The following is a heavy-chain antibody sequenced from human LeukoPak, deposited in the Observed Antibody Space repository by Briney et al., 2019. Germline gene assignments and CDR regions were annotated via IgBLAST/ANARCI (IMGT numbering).Heavy chain of an antibody. D-gene: IGHD2-21*02. CDR2: IYPGDSDT. CDR1: GYSFTSYW. J-gene: IGHJ5*02. CDR3: ARFDCGGDCYSGNL. V-gene: IGHV5-51*01. Sequence: GESLKISCKGSGYSFTSYWIAWVRQMPGKGLEWMGTIYPGDSDTRYSPSFQGHVTISTDKSITTTYLQWSSLKASDTAMYYCARFDCGGDCYSGNLWGQGTLVTVSS.